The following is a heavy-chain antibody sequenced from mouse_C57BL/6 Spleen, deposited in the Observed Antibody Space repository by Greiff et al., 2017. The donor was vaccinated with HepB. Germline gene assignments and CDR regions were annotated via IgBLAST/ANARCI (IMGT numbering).Heavy chain of an antibody. CDR1: GYSITSGYY. V-gene: IGHV3-6*01. CDR3: ARGDSNYVGYWYFDV. D-gene: IGHD2-5*01. CDR2: ISYDGSN. J-gene: IGHJ1*03. Sequence: EVKVEESGPGLVKPSQSLSLTCSVTGYSITSGYYWNWIRQFPGNKLEWMGYISYDGSNNYNPSLKNRISITRDTSKNQFFLKLNSVTTEDTATYYCARGDSNYVGYWYFDVWGTGTTVTVSS.